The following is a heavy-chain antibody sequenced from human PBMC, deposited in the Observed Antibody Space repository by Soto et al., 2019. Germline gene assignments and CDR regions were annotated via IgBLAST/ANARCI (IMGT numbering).Heavy chain of an antibody. Sequence: GGSLRLSCAASGFTFSSYGMHWVRQAPGKGLEWVAVISYDGSNKYYADSVKGRFTISRDNSKNTLYLQMNSLRAEDTAVYYCAKDLNDYGGNSGLVWGQGTLVTVSS. J-gene: IGHJ4*02. CDR1: GFTFSSYG. D-gene: IGHD4-17*01. CDR3: AKDLNDYGGNSGLV. V-gene: IGHV3-30*18. CDR2: ISYDGSNK.